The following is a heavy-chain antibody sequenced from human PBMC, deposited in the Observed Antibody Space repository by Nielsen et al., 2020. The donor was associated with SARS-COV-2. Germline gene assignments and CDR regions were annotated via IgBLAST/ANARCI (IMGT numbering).Heavy chain of an antibody. CDR1: GGTFSSYA. D-gene: IGHD5-18*01. J-gene: IGHJ4*02. Sequence: ASVKVSCKASGGTFSSYAISWVRQATGQGLEWMGWMNPNSGNTGYAQKFQGRVTMTRNTSISTAYMELSSLRSEDTAVYYCARGAAMVNYWGQGTLVTVSS. CDR3: ARGAAMVNY. CDR2: MNPNSGNT. V-gene: IGHV1-8*02.